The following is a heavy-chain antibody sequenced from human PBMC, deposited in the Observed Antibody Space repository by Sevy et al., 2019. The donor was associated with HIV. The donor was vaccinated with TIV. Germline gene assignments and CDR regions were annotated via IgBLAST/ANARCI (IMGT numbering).Heavy chain of an antibody. CDR2: IRYDGSNK. V-gene: IGHV3-30*02. CDR3: AKAALVVPVTNWFDP. J-gene: IGHJ5*02. D-gene: IGHD2-2*01. Sequence: GGSLRLSCAASGFTFSSYGMHWVRQAPGKGLEWVAFIRYDGSNKYYADSVKGRFTISRDNSKNTLYLQMNSLRAEDTAVYYCAKAALVVPVTNWFDPWGQGTLVTVSS. CDR1: GFTFSSYG.